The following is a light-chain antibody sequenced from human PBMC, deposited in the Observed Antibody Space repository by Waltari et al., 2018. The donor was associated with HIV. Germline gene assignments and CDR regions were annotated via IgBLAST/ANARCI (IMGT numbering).Light chain of an antibody. CDR3: TSFTTTTAWV. CDR2: DVT. V-gene: IGLV2-14*03. CDR1: SSAIRGYDY. Sequence: SALTQPASVSGSLGPSITFSCTATSSAIRGYDYVSRSQQHPGEAPKIIIYDVTNRPSGISDRFSGSKSGDTASRTISGLQAEDEADYYCTSFTTTTAWVFGGGTKLTVL. J-gene: IGLJ3*02.